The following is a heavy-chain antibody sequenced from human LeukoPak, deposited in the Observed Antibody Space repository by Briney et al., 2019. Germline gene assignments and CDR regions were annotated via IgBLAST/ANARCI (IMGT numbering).Heavy chain of an antibody. J-gene: IGHJ4*02. CDR1: GGPISSSSYY. D-gene: IGHD6-19*01. CDR3: ARLVIAVAERVDY. Sequence: SETLSLTCTVSGGPISSSSYYWGWIRQPPGKGLEWIGSIYYSGSTYYNPSLKSRVTISVDTSKNQFSLKLSSVTAADTAVYYCARLVIAVAERVDYWGQGTLVTVSS. CDR2: IYYSGST. V-gene: IGHV4-39*01.